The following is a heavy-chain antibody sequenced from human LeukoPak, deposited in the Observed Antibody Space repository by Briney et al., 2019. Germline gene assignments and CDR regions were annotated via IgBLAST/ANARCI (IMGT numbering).Heavy chain of an antibody. D-gene: IGHD3-9*01. CDR1: GYTFTSYD. V-gene: IGHV1-8*01. Sequence: ASVKVSCKASGYTFTSYDINWVRQATGQGLEWMGWMNPNSGNTGYAQKFQGRVTVTRNTSISTAYMELSSLRSEDTAVYYCARGLGYFDWLSSFWFDPWGQGTMVTVSS. J-gene: IGHJ3*01. CDR3: ARGLGYFDWLSSFWFDP. CDR2: MNPNSGNT.